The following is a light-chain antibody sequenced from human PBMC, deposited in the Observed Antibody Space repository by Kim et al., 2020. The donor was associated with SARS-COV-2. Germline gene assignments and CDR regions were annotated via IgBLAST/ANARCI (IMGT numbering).Light chain of an antibody. CDR2: TAT. CDR1: RSVSTNY. V-gene: IGKV3-20*01. J-gene: IGKJ2*01. Sequence: LSPGESSTLACRHSRSVSTNYLAWYQQKPGQAPRLLIYTATSRATGIPDRFSGSGSGTGFTLAISRLEPEDFAVYYCQQYGSSPQTFGQGTKLEI. CDR3: QQYGSSPQT.